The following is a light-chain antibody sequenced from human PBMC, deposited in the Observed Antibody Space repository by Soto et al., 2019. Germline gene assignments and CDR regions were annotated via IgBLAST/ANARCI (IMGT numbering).Light chain of an antibody. CDR2: EGS. Sequence: QSALTQPASVSGSPGQSITISCTGSSSDAGSYNLVSWYQQLPGEAPKLMIYEGSKRPSGVSNRFSGSKSGNTASLTISGLQAEDAADYYCCSFERSITLVFGGGTKLTVL. CDR1: SSDAGSYNL. CDR3: CSFERSITLV. V-gene: IGLV2-23*01. J-gene: IGLJ2*01.